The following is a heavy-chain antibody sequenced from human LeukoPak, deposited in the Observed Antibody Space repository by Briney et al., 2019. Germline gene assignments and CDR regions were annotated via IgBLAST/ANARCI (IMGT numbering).Heavy chain of an antibody. D-gene: IGHD6-19*01. CDR3: VRTYSSGWPFDP. Sequence: GGSLRLSCAASGFTFSSYWMHWVRQAPGKGLVWVSRISSDGSSTTYADSVKGRFTISRDNPKNTLYLQMNSLRVEDTAVYYCVRTYSSGWPFDPWGRGTLVTVSS. CDR2: ISSDGSST. J-gene: IGHJ5*02. CDR1: GFTFSSYW. V-gene: IGHV3-74*01.